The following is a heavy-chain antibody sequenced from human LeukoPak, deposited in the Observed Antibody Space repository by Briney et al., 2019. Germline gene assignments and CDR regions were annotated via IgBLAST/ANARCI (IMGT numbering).Heavy chain of an antibody. CDR1: GFTFSRYT. D-gene: IGHD1-26*01. V-gene: IGHV3-48*04. CDR3: PRGSEWDLLGSCDR. J-gene: IGHJ5*02. Sequence: GGSVRLSCAASGFTFSRYTMNWVRQAPGKGLEWVSYISSSGSTKYYADSVKGRFTISRDNAKNSLYLQMNSLRAEDTAVYYCPRGSEWDLLGSCDRWGQGTLVTVSS. CDR2: ISSSGSTK.